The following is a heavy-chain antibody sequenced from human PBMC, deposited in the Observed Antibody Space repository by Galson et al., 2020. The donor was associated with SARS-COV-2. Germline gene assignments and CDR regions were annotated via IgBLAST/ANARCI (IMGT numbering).Heavy chain of an antibody. Sequence: TGGSLRLSCAASGFTFDDYAMHWVRQAPGKGLEWVSGISWNSGSIGYADSVKGRFTISRDNAKNSLYLQMNSLRAEDTALYYCAKGFSWYDAFDIWGQGTMVTVSS. CDR3: AKGFSWYDAFDI. V-gene: IGHV3-9*01. CDR1: GFTFDDYA. J-gene: IGHJ3*02. CDR2: ISWNSGSI. D-gene: IGHD6-13*01.